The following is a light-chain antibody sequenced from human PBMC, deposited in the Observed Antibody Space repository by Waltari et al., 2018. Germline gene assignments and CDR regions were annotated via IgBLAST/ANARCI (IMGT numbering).Light chain of an antibody. Sequence: DIVLTQSPATLSLSPGERATLSCSASQYINADFAWDQQKPGQAPWLFVYDASNRATGIPARVSGSGSGTDFTLTISSLDPEDSAVYYCAQRNDWPITFGQGTRVEIK. J-gene: IGKJ5*01. CDR1: QYINAD. CDR3: AQRNDWPIT. V-gene: IGKV3-11*01. CDR2: DAS.